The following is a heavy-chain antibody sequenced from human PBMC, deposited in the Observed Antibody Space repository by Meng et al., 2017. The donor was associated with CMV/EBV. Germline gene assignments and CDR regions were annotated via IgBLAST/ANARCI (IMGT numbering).Heavy chain of an antibody. V-gene: IGHV3-48*03. CDR2: ISSSGSTI. CDR1: GFTFSNYA. CDR3: ARGGTGIVVVPAASDY. D-gene: IGHD2-2*01. Sequence: GESLKISCAASGFTFSNYAMSWVRQAPGKGLEWVSYISSSGSTIYYADSVKGRFTISRDNAKNSLYLQMNSLRAEDTAVYYCARGGTGIVVVPAASDYWGQGTLVTVSS. J-gene: IGHJ4*02.